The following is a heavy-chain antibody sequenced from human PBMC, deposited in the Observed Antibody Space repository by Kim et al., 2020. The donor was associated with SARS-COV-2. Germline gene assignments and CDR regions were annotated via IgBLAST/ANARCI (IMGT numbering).Heavy chain of an antibody. D-gene: IGHD2-15*01. Sequence: ASVKVSCKASGYTFTSYDINWVRQATGQGLEWIGWMNTNSGNTGYAQKFQGRVTMTRDTSISTAYMELSSLRSEDTAVYYCARSDLGYCSGGSCYSHYWGQGTLVTVSS. CDR3: ARSDLGYCSGGSCYSHY. V-gene: IGHV1-8*01. CDR2: MNTNSGNT. J-gene: IGHJ4*02. CDR1: GYTFTSYD.